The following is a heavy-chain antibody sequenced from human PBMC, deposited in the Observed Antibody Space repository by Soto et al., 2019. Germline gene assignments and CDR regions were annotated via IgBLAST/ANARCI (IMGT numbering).Heavy chain of an antibody. Sequence: GGSLRLSCASSGFTVSSNYMSLVRQAPGKGLEWVSVIYSGGSTYYADSVKGRFTISRHNSKNTLYLQMNSLRAEDTAVYYCARDTPARRHAFDIWGQGTMVTVSS. CDR2: IYSGGST. J-gene: IGHJ3*02. V-gene: IGHV3-53*04. CDR1: GFTVSSNY. CDR3: ARDTPARRHAFDI.